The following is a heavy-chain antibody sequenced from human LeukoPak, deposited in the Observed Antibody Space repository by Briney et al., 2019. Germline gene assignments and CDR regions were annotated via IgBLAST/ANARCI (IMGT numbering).Heavy chain of an antibody. CDR2: ISGFGTTI. CDR1: GFTLSEYE. J-gene: IGHJ4*02. D-gene: IGHD5-12*01. Sequence: PGGSLRLSCVDSGFTLSEYEMNWVRQAPGKGLEWVSYISGFGTTIYYADSVKGRFTISRDNSKNTLYLQMSSLRAEDTAIYYCTKDIGATLYLFDYWGQGTLITVSS. CDR3: TKDIGATLYLFDY. V-gene: IGHV3-48*03.